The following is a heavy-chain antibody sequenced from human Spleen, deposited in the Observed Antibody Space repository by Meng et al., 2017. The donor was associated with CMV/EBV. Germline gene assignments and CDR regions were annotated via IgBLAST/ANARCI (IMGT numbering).Heavy chain of an antibody. J-gene: IGHJ4*02. CDR2: IYPGDSNT. V-gene: IGHV5-51*01. CDR1: GYIFTSHW. D-gene: IGHD1-26*01. CDR3: ARRGSTTFDY. Sequence: GESLKISCKASGYIFTSHWIGWVRQMPGKGLEYMGIIYPGDSNTKYSPSFQGQVTISADRSISTAYLQWSSLKASDTAIYYCARRGSTTFDYWGQGTLVTVSS.